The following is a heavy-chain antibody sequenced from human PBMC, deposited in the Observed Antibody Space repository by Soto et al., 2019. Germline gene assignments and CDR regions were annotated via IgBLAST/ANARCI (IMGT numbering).Heavy chain of an antibody. CDR1: SDSIRSASYH. Sequence: QLQLQESGPGLVKPSETLSLTCSVSSDSIRSASYHWVWIRQPPGKGLEWIGSLDYGGTTFHNPSLKSRVTISADTSNNHFSLKVNSVTAADTAVYYCARNYYDGSGLYYWGQGTLVTASS. D-gene: IGHD3-22*01. V-gene: IGHV4-39*02. CDR3: ARNYYDGSGLYY. CDR2: LDYGGTT. J-gene: IGHJ4*02.